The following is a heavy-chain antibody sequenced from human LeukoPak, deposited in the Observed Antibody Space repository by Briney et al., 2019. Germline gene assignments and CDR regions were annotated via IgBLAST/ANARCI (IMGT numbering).Heavy chain of an antibody. CDR1: GYTFTGYY. CDR3: ARYYYDSSGYSNYYGMDV. D-gene: IGHD3-22*01. Sequence: ASVKVSCKASGYTFTGYYMHWVRQAPGQGLEWMGWINPNSGGTNYAQKFQGRVTITADKSTSTAYMELSSLRSEDTAVYYCARYYYDSSGYSNYYGMDVWGQGTTVTVSS. CDR2: INPNSGGT. J-gene: IGHJ6*02. V-gene: IGHV1-2*02.